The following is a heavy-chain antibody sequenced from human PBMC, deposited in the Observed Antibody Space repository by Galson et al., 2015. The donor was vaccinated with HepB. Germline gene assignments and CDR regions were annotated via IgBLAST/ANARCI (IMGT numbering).Heavy chain of an antibody. CDR3: AREPPAIFGVVGAFDI. J-gene: IGHJ3*02. CDR2: IWYDGSNK. D-gene: IGHD3-3*01. V-gene: IGHV3-33*01. CDR1: GFTFSSYG. Sequence: SLRLSCAASGFTFSSYGMHWVRQAPGKGVEWGAVIWYDGSNKYYADSVKGRFTISRDNSKNTLYLQMNSLRAEDTAVYYCAREPPAIFGVVGAFDIWGQGTMVTVSS.